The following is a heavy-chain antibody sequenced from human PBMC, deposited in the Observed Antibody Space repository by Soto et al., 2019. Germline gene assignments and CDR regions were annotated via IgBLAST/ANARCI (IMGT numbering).Heavy chain of an antibody. CDR1: GGSISSYY. D-gene: IGHD4-17*01. Sequence: SETLSLTCTVSGGSISSYYWSWIRQPPGKGLEWIGYIYYSGSTNYNPSLKSRVTISVDTSKNQFSLKLSSVTAADTAVYYCARLHGDYVRWDNWFDPWGQGTLVTVSS. CDR2: IYYSGST. CDR3: ARLHGDYVRWDNWFDP. J-gene: IGHJ5*02. V-gene: IGHV4-59*01.